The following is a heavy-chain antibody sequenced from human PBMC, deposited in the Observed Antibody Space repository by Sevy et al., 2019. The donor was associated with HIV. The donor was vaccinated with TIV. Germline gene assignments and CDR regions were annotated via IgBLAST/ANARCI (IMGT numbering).Heavy chain of an antibody. Sequence: GGSLRLSCAASGFTFTNYWMHWVRQAPGKGLVWVSRVDNDGSGTNYADSVKGRFTISRDNAKNTLYLQMNSLRAEDTAVDYCTRDMYGIDYWGQGTLVTVSS. V-gene: IGHV3-74*01. CDR2: VDNDGSGT. D-gene: IGHD2-8*01. J-gene: IGHJ4*02. CDR1: GFTFTNYW. CDR3: TRDMYGIDY.